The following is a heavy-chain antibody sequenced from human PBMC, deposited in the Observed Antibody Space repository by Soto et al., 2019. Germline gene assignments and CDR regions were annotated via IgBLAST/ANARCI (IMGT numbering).Heavy chain of an antibody. CDR3: GLRSMAVVPEY. CDR2: LYYGRSA. CDR1: GDSISSYY. J-gene: IGHJ4*02. Sequence: QVQLQESGPGLVKPSETLSLTCAVSGDSISSYYCMWIRQPPGKGLESIGYLYYGRSANYNPSLKXRXTXSXXTSTNQCSLTLSSMTAADTAVYYCGLRSMAVVPEYWGQGTLVTVSS. D-gene: IGHD3-22*01. V-gene: IGHV4-59*01.